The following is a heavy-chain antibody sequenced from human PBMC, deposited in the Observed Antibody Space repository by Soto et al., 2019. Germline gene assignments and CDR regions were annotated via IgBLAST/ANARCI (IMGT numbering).Heavy chain of an antibody. V-gene: IGHV3-30-3*01. Sequence: PGGSLRLSCAASGFTFSSYAMHWVRQAPGKGLEWVAVISYDGSNKYYADSVKGRFTISRDNSKNTLYLQMNSLRAEDTAVYYCARVPFAPSSSAVAGNYYFDYWGQGTLVTVSS. J-gene: IGHJ4*02. D-gene: IGHD6-19*01. CDR1: GFTFSSYA. CDR2: ISYDGSNK. CDR3: ARVPFAPSSSAVAGNYYFDY.